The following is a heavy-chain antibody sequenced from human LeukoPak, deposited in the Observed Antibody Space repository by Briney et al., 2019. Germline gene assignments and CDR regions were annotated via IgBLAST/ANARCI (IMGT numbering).Heavy chain of an antibody. Sequence: GGSLRLSCAASGFTFSSYAMHWVRQAPGKGLEWVAVISYDGSNKFYADSVKGRFTISRDNSKNTLYLQMNSLRAEDTAVYYCARGTLDITKIRGVISPFDYWGQGTLVTVSS. J-gene: IGHJ4*02. D-gene: IGHD3-10*01. CDR2: ISYDGSNK. V-gene: IGHV3-30*04. CDR1: GFTFSSYA. CDR3: ARGTLDITKIRGVISPFDY.